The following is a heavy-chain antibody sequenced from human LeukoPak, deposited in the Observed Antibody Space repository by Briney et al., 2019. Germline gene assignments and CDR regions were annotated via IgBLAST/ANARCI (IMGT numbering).Heavy chain of an antibody. D-gene: IGHD6-13*01. J-gene: IGHJ4*02. CDR1: GYTFTGYY. CDR3: ARDKIAAAGKYYFDY. Sequence: VASVKVSCKASGYTFTGYYMHWGRQAPGQGLEWMGWINPNSGGTNYAQKFQGRVTMTRDTSISTAYMELSRLRSDDTAVYYCARDKIAAAGKYYFDYWGQGTLVTVSS. CDR2: INPNSGGT. V-gene: IGHV1-2*02.